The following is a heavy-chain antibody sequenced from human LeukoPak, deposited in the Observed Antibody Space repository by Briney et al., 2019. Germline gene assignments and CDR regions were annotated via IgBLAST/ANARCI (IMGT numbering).Heavy chain of an antibody. D-gene: IGHD5-12*01. J-gene: IGHJ6*02. CDR2: ISYDGSNK. CDR1: GFTFSNYA. V-gene: IGHV3-30-3*01. CDR3: ARGGSGYDYWSEDYYYYYGMDV. Sequence: GSLRLSCVASGFTFSNYAMHWVRQAPGKGLEWVAVISYDGSNKYYADSVKGRFTISRDNSKNTLYLQMNSLRAEDTAVYYCARGGSGYDYWSEDYYYYYGMDVWGQGTTVTVSS.